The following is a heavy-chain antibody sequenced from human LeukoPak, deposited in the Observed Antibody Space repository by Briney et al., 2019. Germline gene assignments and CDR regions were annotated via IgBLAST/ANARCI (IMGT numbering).Heavy chain of an antibody. J-gene: IGHJ6*04. CDR1: GYTFSSYG. D-gene: IGHD6-19*01. CDR3: ARDLRSGWYGYYYYGVDV. CDR2: ISAYNGKT. V-gene: IGHV1-18*04. Sequence: GASVKVSCKASGYTFSSYGISWVRQAPGQGLEWMGWISAYNGKTHYVQKVQGRVTMTPDTSTSTAYMELRSLRSDDTAVYYCARDLRSGWYGYYYYGVDVWGRGTTVTVSS.